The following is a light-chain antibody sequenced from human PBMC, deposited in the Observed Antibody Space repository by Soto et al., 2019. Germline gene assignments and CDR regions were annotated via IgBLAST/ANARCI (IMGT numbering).Light chain of an antibody. CDR2: EVR. Sequence: QSVLAQPAAGSGSPGQSITISCAGTMRDVGAYNLVSWYQQHPGRAPQLIIYEVRNRPSGISFRFSGSKSGNTASLTISGLQAEDEADYYCSSYTSKSSLIFGGGTKVTVL. V-gene: IGLV2-14*01. CDR3: SSYTSKSSLI. CDR1: MRDVGAYNL. J-gene: IGLJ2*01.